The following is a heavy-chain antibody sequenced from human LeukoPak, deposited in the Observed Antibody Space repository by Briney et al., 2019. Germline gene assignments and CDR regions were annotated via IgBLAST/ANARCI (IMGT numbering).Heavy chain of an antibody. J-gene: IGHJ1*01. CDR3: ARDPAIAVAGKGYFQH. D-gene: IGHD6-19*01. V-gene: IGHV1-18*01. CDR2: ISAYSGNT. CDR1: GYAFTSYG. Sequence: ASVKVSCKASGYAFTSYGISWVREAPGQGLEWMAWISAYSGNTNYAQKLQGRVTMTTDTSTSTAYMEVRSLRSDDTAVYYCARDPAIAVAGKGYFQHWGQGTLVTVSS.